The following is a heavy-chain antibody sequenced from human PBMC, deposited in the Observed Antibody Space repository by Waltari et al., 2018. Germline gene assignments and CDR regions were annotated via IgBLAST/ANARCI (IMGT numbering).Heavy chain of an antibody. CDR1: GGTFSSYA. CDR2: IIPIIGKA. CDR3: AKTKYYYDSSGYSNFDY. V-gene: IGHV1-69*01. J-gene: IGHJ4*02. D-gene: IGHD3-22*01. Sequence: QVQLVQSGAEVKKPGSSVKVPCKASGGTFSSYAISWVRQAPGQGLEWMGGIIPIIGKANYAQKFQGRVTITADESTSTAYMELSSLRSEDTAVYYCAKTKYYYDSSGYSNFDYWGQGTLVSVSS.